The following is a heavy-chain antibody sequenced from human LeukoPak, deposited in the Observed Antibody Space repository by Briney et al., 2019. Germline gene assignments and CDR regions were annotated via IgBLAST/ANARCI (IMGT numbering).Heavy chain of an antibody. J-gene: IGHJ4*02. D-gene: IGHD2-2*01. CDR3: AREISSSTSFDY. CDR1: GFSFSSYS. Sequence: GGSLRLSCAASGFSFSSYSMNWVRQGPGKGLEWVSSISSGSTYIYYADSVKGRFTISRDNAKNSLYLQVSTLRAEDTAVYYCAREISSSTSFDYWGQGTLVTVSS. CDR2: ISSGSTYI. V-gene: IGHV3-21*01.